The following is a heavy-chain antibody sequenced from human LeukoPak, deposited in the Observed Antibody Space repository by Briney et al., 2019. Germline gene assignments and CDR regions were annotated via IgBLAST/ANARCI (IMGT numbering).Heavy chain of an antibody. D-gene: IGHD5-12*01. CDR2: ITSSGAST. CDR1: GFTFSYYA. CDR3: VKGDYSGYTFPAFDY. Sequence: GGSLRLSCSASGFTFSYYAMHWVRQAPGKGLEYVSGITSSGASTYYTDLVKGRFTISRDNSKNTLYLQMSSLRAEGTAVYYCVKGDYSGYTFPAFDYWGQGTLVTVSS. J-gene: IGHJ4*02. V-gene: IGHV3-64D*06.